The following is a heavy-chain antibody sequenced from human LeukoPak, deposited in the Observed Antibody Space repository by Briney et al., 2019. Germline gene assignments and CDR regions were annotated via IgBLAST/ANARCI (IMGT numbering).Heavy chain of an antibody. CDR1: GGSFSGYY. CDR3: ARGRARGIAVAGVLGYYGMDV. J-gene: IGHJ6*02. CDR2: IIHSGST. V-gene: IGHV4-34*01. D-gene: IGHD6-19*01. Sequence: SETLSLTCAVYGGSFSGYYLSWIRQPPGQGLEWVGEIIHSGSTNYNPSLKSRVTISVDTSKSQFSLKLSSVTAADTAMYYCARGRARGIAVAGVLGYYGMDVWGQGTTVTVSS.